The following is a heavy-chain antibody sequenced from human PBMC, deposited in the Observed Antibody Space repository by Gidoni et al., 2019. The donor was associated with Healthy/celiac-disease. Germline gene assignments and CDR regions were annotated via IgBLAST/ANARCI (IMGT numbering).Heavy chain of an antibody. CDR3: ARGVGTYLDY. D-gene: IGHD6-13*01. V-gene: IGHV3-20*04. J-gene: IGHJ4*02. Sequence: EVPLVASVGGVVRPGGSLSPSCSASGFTFDAYGMSWVRQAPGKGLAWVSGINWNGGSTGYADSVKGRFTISRDNAKNSLYLQMNSLRAEDTALYYCARGVGTYLDYWGQGTLVTVSS. CDR2: INWNGGST. CDR1: GFTFDAYG.